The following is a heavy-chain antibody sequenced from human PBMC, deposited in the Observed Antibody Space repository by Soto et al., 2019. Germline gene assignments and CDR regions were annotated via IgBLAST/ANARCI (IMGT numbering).Heavy chain of an antibody. CDR2: INPFDGSR. D-gene: IGHD3-10*01. CDR1: GYIFTSYY. V-gene: IGHV1-46*01. Sequence: VKVSCKASGYIFTSYYIHWVRQAPGQGLEWMGWINPFDGSRMFAQSFQGRVTMTRDTSTSTVYMEVSSLRSEDTAVYYCAREMVRGVISNYYYYYGMDVWGQGTTVTVSS. J-gene: IGHJ6*02. CDR3: AREMVRGVISNYYYYYGMDV.